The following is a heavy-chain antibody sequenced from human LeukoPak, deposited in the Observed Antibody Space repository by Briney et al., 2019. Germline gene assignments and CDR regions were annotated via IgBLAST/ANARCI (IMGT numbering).Heavy chain of an antibody. CDR3: ARVPFLYDFLSGYFRSCAFDI. Sequence: SETLSLTCTVSGGSIHGYYWSWIRQPAGKGLDWIGRIYNSESINYNPSLKSRVTMSIDTSKNQFSLKLNSVTAADTAVYYCARVPFLYDFLSGYFRSCAFDIWGQGTMVTVSS. CDR2: IYNSESI. CDR1: GGSIHGYY. V-gene: IGHV4-4*07. J-gene: IGHJ3*02. D-gene: IGHD3-3*01.